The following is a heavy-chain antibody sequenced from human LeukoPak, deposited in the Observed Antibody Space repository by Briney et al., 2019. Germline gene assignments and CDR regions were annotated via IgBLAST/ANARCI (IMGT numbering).Heavy chain of an antibody. D-gene: IGHD6-13*01. Sequence: ASVKVSFKASGYTFTSYGISWVRQAPGQGLEWMGWISAYNGNTNYAQKLQGRVTMTTDTSTSTAYMELRSLRSDDTAVYYCARNREFSWPTSFDYWGQGTLVTVSS. J-gene: IGHJ4*02. CDR2: ISAYNGNT. CDR1: GYTFTSYG. V-gene: IGHV1-18*04. CDR3: ARNREFSWPTSFDY.